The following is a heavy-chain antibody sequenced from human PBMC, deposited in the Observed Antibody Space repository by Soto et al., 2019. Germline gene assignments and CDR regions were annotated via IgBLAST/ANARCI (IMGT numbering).Heavy chain of an antibody. Sequence: SETLSLTCAVYGGSFSGYYWSWIRQPPGKGLEWIGEINHSGSTNYNPSLKSRVTISVDTSKNQFSLKLSSVTAADTAVYYCSRYSWSYGGAFDIWGQGTMVTVSS. CDR2: INHSGST. CDR3: SRYSWSYGGAFDI. D-gene: IGHD1-26*01. V-gene: IGHV4-34*01. CDR1: GGSFSGYY. J-gene: IGHJ3*02.